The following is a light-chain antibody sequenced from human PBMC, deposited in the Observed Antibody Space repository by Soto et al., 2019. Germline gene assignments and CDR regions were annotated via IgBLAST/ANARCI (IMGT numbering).Light chain of an antibody. CDR2: DDN. V-gene: IGLV1-51*01. CDR3: GSWDSSLSAYV. Sequence: QSALTHPPSVSAGPGQKVTISCSGSSSNIGGNSVSWYQQLPGTAPKLLIYDDNKRPSGIPDRFSGSKSGTSATLGITGFQTGDEADYYCGSWDSSLSAYVFGTGTKVTVL. J-gene: IGLJ1*01. CDR1: SSNIGGNS.